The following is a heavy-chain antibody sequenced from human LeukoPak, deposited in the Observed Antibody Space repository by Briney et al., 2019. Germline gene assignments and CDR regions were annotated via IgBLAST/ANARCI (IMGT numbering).Heavy chain of an antibody. Sequence: ASVKVSCKASGYTFSNYCMHWVRQAPGQGLEWMGILNPTYDIPIYAQTFEGRVTMTRDMSTSTVYMELSTLTSDDTAVYFCAKDPRNILTGDYDDFDIGGQGTMVIVSS. V-gene: IGHV1-46*01. D-gene: IGHD3-9*01. CDR1: GYTFSNYC. CDR3: AKDPRNILTGDYDDFDI. J-gene: IGHJ3*02. CDR2: LNPTYDIP.